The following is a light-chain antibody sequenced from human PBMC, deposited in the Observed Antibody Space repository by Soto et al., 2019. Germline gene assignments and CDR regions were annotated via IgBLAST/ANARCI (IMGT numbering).Light chain of an antibody. CDR3: ASYAGSRTYV. CDR1: SDIGNYNL. V-gene: IGLV2-23*02. Sequence: QSVVTQPASVSGSPGQSVTISCSGSDIGNYNLVSWYQHLPGRAPKLLIFEVTMRPSGISDRFSGSKSASTASLTISGLQAEDEGDYYCASYAGSRTYVFGSWTKVTVL. J-gene: IGLJ1*01. CDR2: EVT.